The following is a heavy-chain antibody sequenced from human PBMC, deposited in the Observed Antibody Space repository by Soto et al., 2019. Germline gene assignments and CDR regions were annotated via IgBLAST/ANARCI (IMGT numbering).Heavy chain of an antibody. V-gene: IGHV1-69*04. Sequence: SVKVSCKASGGTFSSYTISWVRQAPGQGLEWMGRIIPILGIANYTQKFQGRVTITADKSTSTAYMELSSLRSEDTAVYYCAREPIAAAGPNPPSNYYMDVWGKGTTVTVSS. CDR2: IIPILGIA. CDR3: AREPIAAAGPNPPSNYYMDV. CDR1: GGTFSSYT. J-gene: IGHJ6*03. D-gene: IGHD6-13*01.